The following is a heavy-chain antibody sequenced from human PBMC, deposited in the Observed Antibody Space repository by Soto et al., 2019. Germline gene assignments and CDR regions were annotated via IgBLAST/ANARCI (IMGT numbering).Heavy chain of an antibody. Sequence: SETLSLTCTVSGGSISSYYWSWIRQPAGKGLEWIGRIYTSGSTNYNPSLKSRVTMSVDTSKNQFSLKLSSVTAADTAVYYCARACSSNSCYDIFDYWGQGTLVTVSS. CDR2: IYTSGST. D-gene: IGHD2-2*01. J-gene: IGHJ4*02. CDR3: ARACSSNSCYDIFDY. V-gene: IGHV4-4*07. CDR1: GGSISSYY.